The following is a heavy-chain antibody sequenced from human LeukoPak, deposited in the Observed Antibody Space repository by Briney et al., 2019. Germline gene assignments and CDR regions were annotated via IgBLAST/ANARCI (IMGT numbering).Heavy chain of an antibody. J-gene: IGHJ4*02. V-gene: IGHV3-49*03. CDR1: GFTFGDYA. CDR2: IRSKAYGGTT. D-gene: IGHD2-21*02. Sequence: GGSLRLSCTASGFTFGDYAMSWFRQAPGKGLEWVGFIRSKAYGGTTEYAASVKGRFTISRDDSQRIAYRQMNSLKTEDTAVYYCTTSTEDIVVVTASYWGQGTLVTVSS. CDR3: TTSTEDIVVVTASY.